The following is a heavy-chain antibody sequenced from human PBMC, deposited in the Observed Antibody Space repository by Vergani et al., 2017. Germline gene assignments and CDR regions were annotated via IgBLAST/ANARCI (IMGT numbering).Heavy chain of an antibody. V-gene: IGHV1-2*02. J-gene: IGHJ4*02. Sequence: QVQLVQSGAEVKKPGASVKVSCKASGYTFTGYYMHWVRQAPGQGLEWMGWINPNSGGTNYAQKFQGRVTMTRDTSISTAYMGLSRLRSDDTAVYYCARGDYYDSSGYSGFDYWGQGTLVTVSS. CDR1: GYTFTGYY. CDR2: INPNSGGT. CDR3: ARGDYYDSSGYSGFDY. D-gene: IGHD3-22*01.